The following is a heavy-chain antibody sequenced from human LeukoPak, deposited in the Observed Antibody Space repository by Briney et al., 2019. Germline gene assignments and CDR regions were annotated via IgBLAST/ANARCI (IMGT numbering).Heavy chain of an antibody. D-gene: IGHD4-17*01. Sequence: GGSLRLSCAASGFTFSNYWMTWVRQAPGKGLEWVANIKPDGSAQYYVDSVKGRFTISRDNAKNSVYLQMNSLRAEGTAVYYCARDYGDSYWGQGALVTVSS. J-gene: IGHJ4*02. CDR2: IKPDGSAQ. CDR1: GFTFSNYW. CDR3: ARDYGDSY. V-gene: IGHV3-7*04.